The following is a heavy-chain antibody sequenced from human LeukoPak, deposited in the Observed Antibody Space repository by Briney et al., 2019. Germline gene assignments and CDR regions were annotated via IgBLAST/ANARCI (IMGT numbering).Heavy chain of an antibody. V-gene: IGHV3-7*01. CDR1: GFTFSSYW. J-gene: IGHJ4*02. Sequence: GGSLRLSCAASGFTFSSYWMSWVRQAPGKGLEWVANIKQDGSEKYYVDSVKGRFTISRDNAKNSLYLQMNSLRAEDTAVYYCARRITIFGVVTDHFDYWGQGTLVTVSS. CDR2: IKQDGSEK. CDR3: ARRITIFGVVTDHFDY. D-gene: IGHD3-3*01.